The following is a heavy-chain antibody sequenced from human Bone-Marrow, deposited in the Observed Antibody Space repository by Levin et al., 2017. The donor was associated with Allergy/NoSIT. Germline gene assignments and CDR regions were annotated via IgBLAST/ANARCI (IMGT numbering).Heavy chain of an antibody. CDR2: IYSGGNT. J-gene: IGHJ6*03. CDR1: GFTVSGNY. D-gene: IGHD1-7*01. V-gene: IGHV3-53*01. CDR3: ARGAGTTFHFYYMDV. Sequence: LSLTCAASGFTVSGNYMSWVRQAPGKGLEWVSVIYSGGNTYNADSVKGRLTISRDNSKNTLYLQMNSLRAEDTAVYYCARGAGTTFHFYYMDVWGKGTTVTVSS.